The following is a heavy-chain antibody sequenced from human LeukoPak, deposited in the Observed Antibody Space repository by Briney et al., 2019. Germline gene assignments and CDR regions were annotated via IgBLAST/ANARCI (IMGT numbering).Heavy chain of an antibody. J-gene: IGHJ5*02. CDR3: ARATPGWKFDP. V-gene: IGHV1-8*01. CDR1: GYTFTSYD. D-gene: IGHD1-1*01. Sequence: ASVKVSCXASGYTFTSYDINWVRQATGQGLEWMGWVNPNSGNTGYAQKFQGRVTMTRNTSISTAYMELSSLRSEDTAVYYCARATPGWKFDPWGQGTLVTVSS. CDR2: VNPNSGNT.